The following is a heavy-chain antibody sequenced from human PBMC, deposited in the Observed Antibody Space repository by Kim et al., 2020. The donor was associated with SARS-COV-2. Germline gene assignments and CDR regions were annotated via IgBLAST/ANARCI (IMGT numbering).Heavy chain of an antibody. Sequence: SETLSLTCTVSGGSISSSSYYWGWIRQPPGKGLEWIGSIYYSGSTYYNPSLKSRVTIYVDMSKKQFSLKLNSVTAADTAVYYCARLWAGTMLRGYYYGMDVWGQGTTVTVSS. V-gene: IGHV4-39*01. J-gene: IGHJ6*02. D-gene: IGHD6-19*01. CDR2: IYYSGST. CDR3: ARLWAGTMLRGYYYGMDV. CDR1: GGSISSSSYY.